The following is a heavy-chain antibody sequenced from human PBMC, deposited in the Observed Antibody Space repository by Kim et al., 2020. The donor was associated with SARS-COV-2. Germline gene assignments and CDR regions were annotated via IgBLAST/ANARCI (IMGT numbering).Heavy chain of an antibody. CDR2: ISGDGGST. J-gene: IGHJ4*02. Sequence: GGSLRLSCAASGFTFDDYAMHWVRQAPGKGLEWVSLISGDGGSTYYADSVKGRFTISRDNSKNSLYLQMNSLRTEDTALYYCARGYSGYEGLDYWGQGTLVTVSS. D-gene: IGHD5-12*01. CDR1: GFTFDDYA. V-gene: IGHV3-43*02. CDR3: ARGYSGYEGLDY.